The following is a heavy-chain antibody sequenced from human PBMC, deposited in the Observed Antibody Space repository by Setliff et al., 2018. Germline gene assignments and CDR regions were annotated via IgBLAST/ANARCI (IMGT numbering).Heavy chain of an antibody. CDR3: ARDYQGGWFDP. D-gene: IGHD3-16*01. CDR1: GGFTSSFY. CDR2: VDHSGST. V-gene: IGHV4-59*01. J-gene: IGHJ5*02. Sequence: ASETLSLTCTISGGFTSSFYWSWIRQAPGKGLEWIGYVDHSGSTNFSPSLKSRGTISVDTSKTQVSLTLTSVTAADTAVYYCARDYQGGWFDPWGPGTLVTVS.